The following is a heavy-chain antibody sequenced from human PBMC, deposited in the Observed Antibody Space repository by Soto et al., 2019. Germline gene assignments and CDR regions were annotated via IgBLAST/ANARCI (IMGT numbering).Heavy chain of an antibody. D-gene: IGHD3-22*01. CDR2: ISGSGGST. Sequence: GGSLRLSCAASGFTFSSYAMSWVRQAPGKGLEWVSAISGSGGSTYYADSVKGRFTTSRDNSKNTLYLQMNSLRAEDTAVYYCARDPLQYYYDSSGYYYYYYGMDAWGQGTTVTVSS. V-gene: IGHV3-23*01. CDR1: GFTFSSYA. CDR3: ARDPLQYYYDSSGYYYYYYGMDA. J-gene: IGHJ6*02.